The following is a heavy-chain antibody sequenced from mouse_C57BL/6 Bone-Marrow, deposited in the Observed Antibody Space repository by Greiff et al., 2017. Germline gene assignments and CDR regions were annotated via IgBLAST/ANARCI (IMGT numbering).Heavy chain of an antibody. D-gene: IGHD1-1*02. Sequence: EVQLQQSGAELVRPGASVKLSCTASGFNIKDDYIHWVKQRPEQGLEWIGWIDPEIGATEYASKFQGKATITSDTSSNTAYLQLNSLTSEDTAVYYCYSFDGSNFDFGGQGTPLTVAS. CDR2: IDPEIGAT. V-gene: IGHV14-4*01. CDR3: YSFDGSNFDF. J-gene: IGHJ2*01. CDR1: GFNIKDDY.